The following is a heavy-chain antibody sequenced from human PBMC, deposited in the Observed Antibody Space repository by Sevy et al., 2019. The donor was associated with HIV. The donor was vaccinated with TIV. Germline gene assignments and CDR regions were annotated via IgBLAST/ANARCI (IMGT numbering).Heavy chain of an antibody. J-gene: IGHJ4*02. V-gene: IGHV3-33*01. CDR2: IWYDGTNK. D-gene: IGHD3-10*01. CDR3: ARDKLPPVMVTMVRGALSYFFDY. CDR1: GFTFSSYG. Sequence: GESLKISCAASGFTFSSYGMHWVRQAPDKGLEWVAVIWYDGTNKYYADSVKGRFTISRDNSKNTLYLQMSSLRAEDTAVYYCARDKLPPVMVTMVRGALSYFFDYWGQGTLVTVSS.